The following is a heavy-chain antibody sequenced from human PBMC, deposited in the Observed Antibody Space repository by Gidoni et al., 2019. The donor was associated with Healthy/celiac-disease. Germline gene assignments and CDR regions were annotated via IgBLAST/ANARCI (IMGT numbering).Heavy chain of an antibody. CDR1: GFTFSSYA. V-gene: IGHV3-30-3*01. CDR2: ISYDGSNK. Sequence: QVQLVESGGGVVQPGRSLRLSCAASGFTFSSYAMHWVRQAPGKGLEWVAVISYDGSNKDYADSVKGRFTISRDNSKNTLYLQMNSLRAEDTAVYYCARDFMAGSYQEGSAFDIWGQGTMVTVSS. D-gene: IGHD3-16*02. CDR3: ARDFMAGSYQEGSAFDI. J-gene: IGHJ3*02.